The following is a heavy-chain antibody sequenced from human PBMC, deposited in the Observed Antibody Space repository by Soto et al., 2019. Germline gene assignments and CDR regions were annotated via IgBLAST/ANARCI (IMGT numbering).Heavy chain of an antibody. V-gene: IGHV3-23*01. J-gene: IGHJ4*02. CDR1: GFSFSGYA. CDR3: AKNSKGYSGSYFDY. CDR2: ISGSGAST. D-gene: IGHD1-26*01. Sequence: ESGGGVGPPGGSLRLSCAATGFSFSGYAMSWVRQAAGRGLEWVSTISGSGASTFYADSVEGRFTTSRDNSKNTCYLQINSLRAEDTAVYYCAKNSKGYSGSYFDYWGQGTLVTVSS.